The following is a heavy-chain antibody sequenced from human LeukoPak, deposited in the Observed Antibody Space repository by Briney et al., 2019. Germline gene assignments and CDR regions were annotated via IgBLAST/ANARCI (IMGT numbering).Heavy chain of an antibody. D-gene: IGHD3-9*01. J-gene: IGHJ4*02. CDR2: IYPSGST. CDR1: GGSISSFDYY. V-gene: IGHV4-39*01. Sequence: SETLSLTCTVSGGSISSFDYYWAWVRQPPGKGLEWIGSIYPSGSTNYNPSLESRVTMSVDTSKNQFSLKLNSVTAADTAVYYCARVYDILTGYYPPDYWGQGTLVTVSS. CDR3: ARVYDILTGYYPPDY.